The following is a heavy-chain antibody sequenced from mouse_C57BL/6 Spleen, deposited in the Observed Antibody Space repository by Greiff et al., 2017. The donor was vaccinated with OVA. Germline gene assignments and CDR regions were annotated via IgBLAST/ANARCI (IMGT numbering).Heavy chain of an antibody. J-gene: IGHJ2*01. CDR3: TRERGYDYSDY. V-gene: IGHV5-9-1*02. CDR1: GFTFSSYA. D-gene: IGHD2-3*01. Sequence: EVKLVESGAGLVKPGGSLKLSCAASGFTFSSYAMSWVRQTPEKRLEWVAYISSGGDYIYYADTVKGRFTISRDNARNTLYLQMSSLKSEDTAMYYCTRERGYDYSDYWGQGTTLTVSS. CDR2: ISSGGDYI.